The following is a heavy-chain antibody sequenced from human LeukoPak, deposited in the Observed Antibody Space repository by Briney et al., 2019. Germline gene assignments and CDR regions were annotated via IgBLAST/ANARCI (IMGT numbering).Heavy chain of an antibody. CDR1: GFTFSSYW. V-gene: IGHV3-7*01. Sequence: PGGSLRLSCAASGFTFSSYWMSWVRQAPGKGLEWVANIKQDGSEKYYVDSVKGRFTISRDNAKNSLYFQMNSLRAEDTAVYYCARDGSTSSFGYWGQGTLVTVSS. D-gene: IGHD6-6*01. CDR3: ARDGSTSSFGY. J-gene: IGHJ4*02. CDR2: IKQDGSEK.